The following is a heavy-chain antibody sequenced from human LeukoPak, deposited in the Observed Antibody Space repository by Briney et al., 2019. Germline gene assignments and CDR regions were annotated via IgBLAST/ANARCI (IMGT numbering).Heavy chain of an antibody. CDR2: INSDGSST. Sequence: GGSLRLSCAASGFTFSSYWTHWVRQAPGKGLVWVSRINSDGSSTSYADSVKGRFTISRDNAKNTLYLQMNSLRAEDTAVYYCARVIGYDSSGCVDYWGQGTLVTVSS. J-gene: IGHJ4*02. CDR3: ARVIGYDSSGCVDY. CDR1: GFTFSSYW. V-gene: IGHV3-74*01. D-gene: IGHD3-22*01.